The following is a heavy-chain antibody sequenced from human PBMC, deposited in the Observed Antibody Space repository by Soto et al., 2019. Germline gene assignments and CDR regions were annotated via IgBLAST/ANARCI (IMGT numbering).Heavy chain of an antibody. CDR1: GGTFSSYA. Sequence: SVKVSCKASGGTFSSYAISWVRQAPGQGLEWMGGIIPIFGTANYAQKFQGRVTITADESTSTAYMELSSLRSEDTAVYYCASRVGIVVVPAAVYGMDVWGQGTTVTVSS. J-gene: IGHJ6*02. CDR3: ASRVGIVVVPAAVYGMDV. D-gene: IGHD2-2*03. CDR2: IIPIFGTA. V-gene: IGHV1-69*13.